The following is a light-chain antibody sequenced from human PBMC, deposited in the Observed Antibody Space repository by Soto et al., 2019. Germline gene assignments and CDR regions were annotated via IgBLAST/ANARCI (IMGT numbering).Light chain of an antibody. Sequence: QSVLTQPPSVSGSPGQSVTISCTGTSSDFNNYNRVSWYQRPPGTGPKLIIYEVNSRPSGVPDRFSGSKSGNTASLTISGLQAEDEAEYYCSLYTTDSTYVFGPGTKVTVL. CDR2: EVN. CDR3: SLYTTDSTYV. V-gene: IGLV2-18*01. CDR1: SSDFNNYNR. J-gene: IGLJ1*01.